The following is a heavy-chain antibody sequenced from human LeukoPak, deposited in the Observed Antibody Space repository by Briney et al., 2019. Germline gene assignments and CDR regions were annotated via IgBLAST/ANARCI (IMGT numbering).Heavy chain of an antibody. Sequence: GGSPRLSCAASGFTFSDYYMSWIRQAPGKGLEWVSYISSSGSTIYYADSVKGRFTISRDNAKNSLYLQMNSLRAEDTAVYYCARVLLWFGELHLAFDIWGQGTMVTVSS. J-gene: IGHJ3*02. CDR1: GFTFSDYY. CDR3: ARVLLWFGELHLAFDI. D-gene: IGHD3-10*01. V-gene: IGHV3-11*01. CDR2: ISSSGSTI.